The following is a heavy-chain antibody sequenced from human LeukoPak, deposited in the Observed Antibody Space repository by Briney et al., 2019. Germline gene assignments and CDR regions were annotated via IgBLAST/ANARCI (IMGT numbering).Heavy chain of an antibody. CDR1: GGSISSNRYY. J-gene: IGHJ4*02. D-gene: IGHD6-19*01. Sequence: PSETLSLTCTVSGGSISSNRYYWGWIRQPPGKGLEWIGSFYYSGSTYYNPSLKSRVTISVDTSRTQFSLKLSSVTAADTALYYCARHPNSRLVNIDCWGQGTLVTVSS. V-gene: IGHV4-39*01. CDR2: FYYSGST. CDR3: ARHPNSRLVNIDC.